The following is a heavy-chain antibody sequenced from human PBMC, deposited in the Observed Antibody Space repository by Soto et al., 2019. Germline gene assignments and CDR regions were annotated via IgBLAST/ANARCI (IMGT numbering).Heavy chain of an antibody. CDR3: ARGFAVTTGTTDAFDI. V-gene: IGHV3-74*01. Sequence: PGGSLGLACAASGVTLRSYWMHWVRQAPGKGLVWVSRINSDGSSTSSADSVKGRFTISRDNSKNTLSLQMSTLRAEDTAVYYCARGFAVTTGTTDAFDIWGQGTMVTVPS. CDR1: GVTLRSYW. J-gene: IGHJ3*02. D-gene: IGHD4-17*01. CDR2: INSDGSST.